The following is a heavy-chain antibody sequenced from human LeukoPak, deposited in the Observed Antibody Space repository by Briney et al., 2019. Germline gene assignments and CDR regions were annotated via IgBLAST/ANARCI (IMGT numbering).Heavy chain of an antibody. CDR2: VSGSGSTA. D-gene: IGHD3-22*01. V-gene: IGHV3-23*01. CDR1: GFTFNNYV. CDR3: AKARVITSFDY. Sequence: GGSLRLSCAASGFTFNNYVMSWVRQAPGKGLEWVSSVSGSGSTAYYADSVKGRFTISRDNSKNTLYLQMNTMRAEDTATYYCAKARVITSFDYWGQGTLVTVSS. J-gene: IGHJ4*02.